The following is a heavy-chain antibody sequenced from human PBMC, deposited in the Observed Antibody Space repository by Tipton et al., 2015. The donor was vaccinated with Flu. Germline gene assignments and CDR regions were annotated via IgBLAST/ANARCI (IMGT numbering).Heavy chain of an antibody. CDR3: TTSRPGYDYLYY. J-gene: IGHJ4*02. D-gene: IGHD5-12*01. Sequence: GSLRLSCAASGFTFSNAWMSWVRQAPGKGLEWVGRIKSKTDGGTTDYAAPVKGRFTISRDDSKNTLYLQMNSLKTEDTAVYYCTTSRPGYDYLYYWGQGTLVTVSS. CDR1: GFTFSNAW. V-gene: IGHV3-15*01. CDR2: IKSKTDGGTT.